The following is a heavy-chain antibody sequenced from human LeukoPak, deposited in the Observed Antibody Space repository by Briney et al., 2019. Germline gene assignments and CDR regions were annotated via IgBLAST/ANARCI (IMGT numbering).Heavy chain of an antibody. CDR2: INHSGNT. Sequence: KPSETLSLTCAVYGGSFSNYYWSWIRQPPGKGLEWTGEINHSGNTNYNPSLKSRVTISVDTSKNQFSLKLSSVTAADTAMYYCARPYCSGGTCFPDRRYFQHWGQGTLVTVSS. D-gene: IGHD2-15*01. CDR3: ARPYCSGGTCFPDRRYFQH. J-gene: IGHJ1*01. V-gene: IGHV4-34*01. CDR1: GGSFSNYY.